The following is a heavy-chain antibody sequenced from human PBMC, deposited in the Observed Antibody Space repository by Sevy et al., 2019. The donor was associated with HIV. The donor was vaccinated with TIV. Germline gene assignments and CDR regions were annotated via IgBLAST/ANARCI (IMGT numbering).Heavy chain of an antibody. V-gene: IGHV3-23*01. D-gene: IGHD1-26*01. CDR3: AKNLSPRELTDAFDI. J-gene: IGHJ3*02. CDR2: ISGSGGST. Sequence: GGSLRLSCAASGFTFSSYAMSWVRQAPGKGLEWVSAISGSGGSTYYADSVKGRFTISRDNSKNTLYLQMNSLRAEDRAVYYCAKNLSPRELTDAFDIWGQGTMVTVSS. CDR1: GFTFSSYA.